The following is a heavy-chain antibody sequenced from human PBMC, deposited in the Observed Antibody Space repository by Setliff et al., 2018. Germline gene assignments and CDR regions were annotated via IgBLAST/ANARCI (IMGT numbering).Heavy chain of an antibody. D-gene: IGHD6-13*01. CDR1: GFIFSDYY. CDR3: ARSQYNSRWYVIGAFDY. V-gene: IGHV3-11*04. CDR2: ISRGATTT. J-gene: IGHJ4*02. Sequence: LRLSCAASGFIFSDYYMSWIRQTPGKGLEWVAYISRGATTTYYTDSVKGRFTISRDDGKNSLYLQMSSPRAEDTAVYYCARSQYNSRWYVIGAFDYWGQGALVTVSS.